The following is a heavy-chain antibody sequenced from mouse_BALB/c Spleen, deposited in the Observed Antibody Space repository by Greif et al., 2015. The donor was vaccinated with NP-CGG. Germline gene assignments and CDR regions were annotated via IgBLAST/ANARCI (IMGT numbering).Heavy chain of an antibody. V-gene: IGHV14-1*02. D-gene: IGHD4-1*01. J-gene: IGHJ4*01. Sequence: EVQLVESGAELVRPGALVKLSCKASGFNIKDYYMHWVKQRPEQGLEWIGWIDPKNGNTIYDPKFQGKASITADTSSNTAYLQLSSLTSEDTAVYYCARLGGGAMDYWGQGTSVTVSS. CDR2: IDPKNGNT. CDR1: GFNIKDYY. CDR3: ARLGGGAMDY.